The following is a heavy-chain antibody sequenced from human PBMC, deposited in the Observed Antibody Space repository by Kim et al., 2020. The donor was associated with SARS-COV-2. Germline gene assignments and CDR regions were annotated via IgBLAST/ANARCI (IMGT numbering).Heavy chain of an antibody. D-gene: IGHD1-26*01. CDR3: AKSFSGSYFEYDY. CDR2: ISYDGSHK. J-gene: IGHJ4*02. V-gene: IGHV3-30*18. CDR1: GFTFNTYG. Sequence: GGSLRLSCAASGFTFNTYGMHWVRQAPGKGLEWVAVISYDGSHKYYEDSVKGRFTISRDNSKNTLYMQMNSLRIEDTAVYYCAKSFSGSYFEYDYWGQGTLVPVS.